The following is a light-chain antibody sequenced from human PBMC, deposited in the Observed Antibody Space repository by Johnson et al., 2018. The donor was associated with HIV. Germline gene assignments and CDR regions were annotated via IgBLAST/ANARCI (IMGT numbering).Light chain of an antibody. CDR1: SSNIGNNY. Sequence: QAVLTQPPSVSAAPGQKVTISCSGSSSNIGNNYVSWYQQLPGTAPTLLIYDNNKRPSGIPDRFSGCKSGTSATLGITGLQTGDEADYYCGTLDSSLSAYVFGTGTKVTVL. V-gene: IGLV1-51*01. CDR2: DNN. CDR3: GTLDSSLSAYV. J-gene: IGLJ1*01.